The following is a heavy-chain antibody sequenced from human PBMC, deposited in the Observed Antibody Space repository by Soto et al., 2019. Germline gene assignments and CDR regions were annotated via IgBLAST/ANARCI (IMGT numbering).Heavy chain of an antibody. J-gene: IGHJ4*02. CDR2: IYYSGST. CDR3: ASWGGWYFFAY. V-gene: IGHV4-59*02. Sequence: VSRSRWSWIRQHTGKGLEWIGYIYYSGSTNYNPSLKSRVTISVDTSKNQFSLKLSSVTAADSAVSYCASWGGWYFFAYWVKGTLVPVSS. D-gene: IGHD6-19*01. CDR1: VSRSR.